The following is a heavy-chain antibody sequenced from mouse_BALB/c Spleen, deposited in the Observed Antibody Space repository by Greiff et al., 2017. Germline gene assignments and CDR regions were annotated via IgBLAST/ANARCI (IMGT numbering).Heavy chain of an antibody. CDR1: GYAFTNYW. D-gene: IGHD3-1*01. CDR3: ARSGYGRHY. Sequence: QVQLQQSGAELVRPGTSVKISCKASGYAFTNYWLGWVKQRPGHGLEWIGDIYPGSGNTYYNEKFKGKATLTADTSSNTAYLQLSSLTSEDTAVYYCARSGYGRHYWGQGTTLTVSS. J-gene: IGHJ2*01. CDR2: IYPGSGNT. V-gene: IGHV1-63*02.